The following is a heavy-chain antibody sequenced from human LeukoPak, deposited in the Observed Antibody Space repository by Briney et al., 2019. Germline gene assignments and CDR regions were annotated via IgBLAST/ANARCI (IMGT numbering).Heavy chain of an antibody. J-gene: IGHJ5*02. CDR1: GLTVSSNY. Sequence: GGPLRLSCAASGLTVSSNYMSWARQAPGKGMESVSVIYSGGSTYYADSVKGRFTISRDNSKNTLYLQMNSLRAEDTAVYYCALEGYDSSGYEYNWFDPWGQGTLVTVSS. V-gene: IGHV3-53*01. CDR2: IYSGGST. CDR3: ALEGYDSSGYEYNWFDP. D-gene: IGHD3-22*01.